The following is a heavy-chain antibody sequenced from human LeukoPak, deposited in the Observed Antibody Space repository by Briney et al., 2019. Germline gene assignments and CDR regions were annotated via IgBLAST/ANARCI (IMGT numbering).Heavy chain of an antibody. V-gene: IGHV3-23*01. D-gene: IGHD6-19*01. CDR1: GFTFSNYT. CDR2: ISASGGSS. J-gene: IGHJ4*02. CDR3: AKEMALGIAVAGFFDF. Sequence: GGSLRLSCAASGFTFSNYTINWVRQAPGKGLEWVSAISASGGSSYYADSVRDRFTISRDNSKNMLYLKMSSLRAEDTAVYYCAKEMALGIAVAGFFDFWGQGTLVTVSS.